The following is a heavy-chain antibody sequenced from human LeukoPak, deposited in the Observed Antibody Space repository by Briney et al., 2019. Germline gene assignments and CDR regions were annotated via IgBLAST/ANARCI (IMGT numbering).Heavy chain of an antibody. Sequence: GGSLKLSCAASGFTSSGSVIHWVRQAAGKGLEWVGRIRSKRNKYATAYAASVKGRFTISRDDSKNTAYLHMDSLKTEDTALYYRSRLEDSSPIEVALDIWGQGTVVTVSS. D-gene: IGHD6-13*01. CDR1: GFTSSGSV. J-gene: IGHJ3*02. V-gene: IGHV3-73*01. CDR2: IRSKRNKYAT. CDR3: SRLEDSSPIEVALDI.